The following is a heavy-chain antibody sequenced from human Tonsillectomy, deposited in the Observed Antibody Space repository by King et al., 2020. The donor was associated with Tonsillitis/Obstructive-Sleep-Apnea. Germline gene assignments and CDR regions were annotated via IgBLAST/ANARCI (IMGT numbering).Heavy chain of an antibody. CDR3: ARDRDYYASGKYFYGMGV. D-gene: IGHD3-10*01. Sequence: QLVQSGAEVKKPGASVKVSCKAAGYTFTYYYIHWVRQAPGQGLEWMGWINPYSGDTDYAQKFQGRVTMTRHTSISTVYMELSRLRSDDTAVYYCARDRDYYASGKYFYGMGVWGQGTTVTVSS. V-gene: IGHV1-2*02. CDR1: GYTFTYYY. CDR2: INPYSGDT. J-gene: IGHJ6*02.